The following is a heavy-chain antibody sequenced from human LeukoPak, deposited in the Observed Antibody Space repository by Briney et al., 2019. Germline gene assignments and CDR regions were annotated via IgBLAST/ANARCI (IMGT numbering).Heavy chain of an antibody. CDR2: ITSSGTYI. V-gene: IGHV3-21*01. CDR3: ARDRSPAPIPPLRKKSNWFEH. J-gene: IGHJ5*02. Sequence: GGSLRLSCAASGFTFNNYNMNWVRQAPGKALEWVSSITSSGTYIFYADPVKGRFTISRDNAKNSLYLQMNSLRAEDTAVYYCARDRSPAPIPPLRKKSNWFEHWGQGTLVTVSS. CDR1: GFTFNNYN. D-gene: IGHD2-21*01.